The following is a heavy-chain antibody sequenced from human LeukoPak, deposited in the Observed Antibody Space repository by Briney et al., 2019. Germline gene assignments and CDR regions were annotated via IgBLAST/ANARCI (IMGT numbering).Heavy chain of an antibody. V-gene: IGHV3-48*04. CDR3: ARGEYYFDY. Sequence: GGSLRLSCAASGFTFSSYSMNWVRQAPGKRLECISYISSSGRTIYYADSLKGRFTVSRDNAKNSLYLRMNNLRAEDTAVYYCARGEYYFDYWGQGTLVTVSS. CDR2: ISSSGRTI. CDR1: GFTFSSYS. J-gene: IGHJ4*02.